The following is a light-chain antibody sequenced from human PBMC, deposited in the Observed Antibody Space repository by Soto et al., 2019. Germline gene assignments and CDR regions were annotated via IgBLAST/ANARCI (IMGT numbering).Light chain of an antibody. CDR1: SSDVGGYNY. Sequence: QSALTQPASVSGSPGQSITISCTGTSSDVGGYNYVSWYQQHPGKAPKLMVYEVSNRPSGVSNRFSGSKSGNTASLTISGLQAEDEADYYCNSYTSSGTVVFGGGTKLT. V-gene: IGLV2-14*01. J-gene: IGLJ2*01. CDR2: EVS. CDR3: NSYTSSGTVV.